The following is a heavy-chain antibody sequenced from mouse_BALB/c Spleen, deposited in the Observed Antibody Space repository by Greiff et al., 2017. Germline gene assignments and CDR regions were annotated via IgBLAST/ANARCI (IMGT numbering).Heavy chain of an antibody. V-gene: IGHV1S81*02. CDR1: GYTFTSYY. CDR3: ARDWEGDY. CDR2: INPSNGGT. Sequence: VQLQQSGAELVKPGASVKLSCKASGYTFTSYYMYWVKQRPGQGLEWIGEINPSNGGTNFNEKFKGKATLTADKSSSTAYMQLSSLASEDSAVYYCARDWEGDYWGQGTTLTVSS. D-gene: IGHD4-1*01. J-gene: IGHJ2*01.